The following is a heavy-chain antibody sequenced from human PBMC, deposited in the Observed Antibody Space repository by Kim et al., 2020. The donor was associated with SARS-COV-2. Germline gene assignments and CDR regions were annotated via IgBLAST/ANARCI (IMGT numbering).Heavy chain of an antibody. D-gene: IGHD5-12*01. CDR3: ARQPIYSGYDHYGMDV. Sequence: GESLKISCKGSGYSFTSYWIGWVRQMPGKGLEWMGIIYPGDSDTRYSPSFQGQVTISADKSISTAYLQWSSLKASDTAMYYCARQPIYSGYDHYGMDVWGQGTTVTVSS. J-gene: IGHJ6*02. CDR2: IYPGDSDT. CDR1: GYSFTSYW. V-gene: IGHV5-51*01.